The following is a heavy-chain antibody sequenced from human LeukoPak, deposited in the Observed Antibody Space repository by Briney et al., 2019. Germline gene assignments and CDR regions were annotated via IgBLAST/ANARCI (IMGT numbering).Heavy chain of an antibody. J-gene: IGHJ4*02. CDR2: ISDNAYTT. V-gene: IGHV3-23*01. CDR1: GFTFSIYA. CDR3: AKYYYDSSGYYDAAPLDS. D-gene: IGHD3-22*01. Sequence: GGSLRLSCAASGFTFSIYAMSWVRQAPGKGLEWVSSISDNAYTTYYADSVRGRFTISRDNSKNTLYLQMIGLRAEDTAIYFCAKYYYDSSGYYDAAPLDSWGQGTLVTVFS.